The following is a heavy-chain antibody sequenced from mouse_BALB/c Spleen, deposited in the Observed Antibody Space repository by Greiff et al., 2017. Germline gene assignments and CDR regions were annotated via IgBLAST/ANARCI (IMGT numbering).Heavy chain of an antibody. Sequence: EVQLQESGPSLVKPSQTLSLTCSVTGDSITSGYWNWIRKFPGNKLEYMGYISYSGSTYYNPSLKSRISITRDTSKNQYYLQLNSVTTEDTATYYCARFGITTRGFDYWGQGTTLTVSS. D-gene: IGHD2-4*01. CDR2: ISYSGST. J-gene: IGHJ2*01. V-gene: IGHV3-8*02. CDR3: ARFGITTRGFDY. CDR1: GDSITSGY.